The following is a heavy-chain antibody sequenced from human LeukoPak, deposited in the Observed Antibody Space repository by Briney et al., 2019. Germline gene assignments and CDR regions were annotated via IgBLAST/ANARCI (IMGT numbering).Heavy chain of an antibody. CDR3: ARDPARYDSSGYYYFDC. Sequence: GGSLRLSCAASGFTFSGYSMNWVRQAPGKGLEWVSSISSSTYIYYADSVKGRFTISRDYAKNSLYLQMNSLRAEDTAVYYCARDPARYDSSGYYYFDCWGQGTLVTVSS. J-gene: IGHJ4*02. CDR1: GFTFSGYS. V-gene: IGHV3-21*01. CDR2: ISSSTYI. D-gene: IGHD3-22*01.